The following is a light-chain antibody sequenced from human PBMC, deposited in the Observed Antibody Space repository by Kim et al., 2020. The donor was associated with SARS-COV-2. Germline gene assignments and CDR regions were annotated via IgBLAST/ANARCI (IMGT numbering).Light chain of an antibody. V-gene: IGLV2-8*01. CDR2: EVS. J-gene: IGLJ2*01. CDR3: SSYAGSNNLV. CDR1: SSDVGGYNY. Sequence: GQAVTSYCTGTSSDVGGYNYVSWYQQHPGKAPKLMIYEVSKRPSGVPDRFSGSKSGNTASLTVSGLQAEDEADYYCSSYAGSNNLVFGGGTQLTVL.